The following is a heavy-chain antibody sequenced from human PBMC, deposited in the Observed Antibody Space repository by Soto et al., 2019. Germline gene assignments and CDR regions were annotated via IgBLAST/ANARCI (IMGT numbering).Heavy chain of an antibody. CDR2: IYYSGST. CDR1: GGSISSYY. V-gene: IGHV4-59*08. Sequence: TSETLSLTCTVSGGSISSYYWSWIRQPPGKGLEWIGYIYYSGSTNYNPSLKSRVTISVDTSKNQFSLKLSSVTAADTAVYYCARHLDYDFWSGYSGIWFDPWGQGTLVTVSS. CDR3: ARHLDYDFWSGYSGIWFDP. J-gene: IGHJ5*02. D-gene: IGHD3-3*01.